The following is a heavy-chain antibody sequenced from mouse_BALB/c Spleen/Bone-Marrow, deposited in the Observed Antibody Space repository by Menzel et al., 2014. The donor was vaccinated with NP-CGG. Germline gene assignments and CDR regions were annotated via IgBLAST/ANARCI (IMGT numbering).Heavy chain of an antibody. V-gene: IGHV2-9*02. CDR2: IWAGGST. CDR1: GFSLTSYG. J-gene: IGHJ4*01. D-gene: IGHD1-1*02. CDR3: ARERWGAMDY. Sequence: QVQLKESGPGLVAPSQSLSITCTVSGFSLTSYGVHWVRQPPGKGLEWLGVIWAGGSTNYNSALMSRLSISKDNSKSQVFLKMNSLQTGDTAMYYCARERWGAMDYWGQGTSVTVSS.